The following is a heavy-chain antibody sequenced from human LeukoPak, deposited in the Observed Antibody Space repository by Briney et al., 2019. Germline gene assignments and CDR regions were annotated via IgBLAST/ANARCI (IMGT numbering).Heavy chain of an antibody. Sequence: GGSLRLSCAASGFTFSSYWMTWIRQSPGKGLEWVANIKQDGSEKYYVDSVKGRFTISRDNAKNSLYLQMNSLRAEDTAVYYCARDTGGGYSCYDCWGQGTLVTVSS. CDR1: GFTFSSYW. V-gene: IGHV3-7*01. D-gene: IGHD5-18*01. J-gene: IGHJ4*02. CDR2: IKQDGSEK. CDR3: ARDTGGGYSCYDC.